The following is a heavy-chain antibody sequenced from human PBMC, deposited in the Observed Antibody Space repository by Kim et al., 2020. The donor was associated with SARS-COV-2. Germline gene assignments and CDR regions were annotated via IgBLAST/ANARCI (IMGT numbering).Heavy chain of an antibody. Sequence: SETLSLTCTVSGGSISSSSYYWGWIRQPPGKGLEWIGSIYYSGSTYYNPSLKSRVTISVDTSKNQFSLKLSSVTAADTAVYYCDSYYGDNVDYWGQGTLVTVSS. CDR2: IYYSGST. V-gene: IGHV4-39*01. CDR1: GGSISSSSYY. CDR3: DSYYGDNVDY. D-gene: IGHD4-17*01. J-gene: IGHJ4*02.